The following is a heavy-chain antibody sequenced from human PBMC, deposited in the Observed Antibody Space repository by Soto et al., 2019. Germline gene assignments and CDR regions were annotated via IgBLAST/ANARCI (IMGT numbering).Heavy chain of an antibody. CDR2: ISGSGGST. CDR3: AKVPRHSSAATGYYYYGMDV. CDR1: GFTFSSYA. J-gene: IGHJ6*02. D-gene: IGHD6-13*01. V-gene: IGHV3-23*01. Sequence: GGSLRLSCAASGFTFSSYAMSWVRQAPGKGLEWVSAISGSGGSTYYADSVKGRFTISRDNSKNTLYLQMNSLRAEDTAVYYCAKVPRHSSAATGYYYYGMDVWGQGTTVTVSS.